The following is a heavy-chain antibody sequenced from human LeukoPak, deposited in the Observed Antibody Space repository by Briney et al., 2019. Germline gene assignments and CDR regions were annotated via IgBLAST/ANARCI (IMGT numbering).Heavy chain of an antibody. CDR3: ARNPHYDFWSGYLVYYYYGMDV. V-gene: IGHV4-39*01. CDR1: GGSISSSSYY. CDR2: IYYSGST. Sequence: KTSETLALTCTVSGGSISSSSYYWGWIRQPPGKGLEWIGSIYYSGSTYCNPSLKSRVTISVDTSKNQFSLKLSSVTAADTAVYYCARNPHYDFWSGYLVYYYYGMDVRGQGTTVTVSS. D-gene: IGHD3-3*01. J-gene: IGHJ6*02.